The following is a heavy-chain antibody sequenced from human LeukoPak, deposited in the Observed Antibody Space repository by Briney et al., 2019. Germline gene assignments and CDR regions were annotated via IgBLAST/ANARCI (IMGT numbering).Heavy chain of an antibody. CDR2: ISYDGSNK. V-gene: IGHV3-30*03. Sequence: GGSLRLSCAASGFTFSSYSMNWVRQAPGKGLEWVAVISYDGSNKYYADSVKGRLTISRDNSKNTLYLQMNSLRAEDTAVYYCARDRASSFDYWGQGTLVTVSS. D-gene: IGHD2-21*01. J-gene: IGHJ4*02. CDR3: ARDRASSFDY. CDR1: GFTFSSYS.